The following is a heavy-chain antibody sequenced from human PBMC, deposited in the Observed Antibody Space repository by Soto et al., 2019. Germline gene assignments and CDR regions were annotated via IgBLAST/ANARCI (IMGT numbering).Heavy chain of an antibody. CDR3: ARGGTRSRELLTY. D-gene: IGHD2-21*02. CDR1: GGSISSGGYS. J-gene: IGHJ4*02. V-gene: IGHV4-30-2*01. CDR2: IYQSGSS. Sequence: SETLSLTCGVSGGSISSGGYSWNWIRQPPGKGLEWIGYIYQSGSSYYNPSLKSRVTLSVDTSKSQVSLRVTSVTAADTAIYYCARGGTRSRELLTYWGPGTLVTVSS.